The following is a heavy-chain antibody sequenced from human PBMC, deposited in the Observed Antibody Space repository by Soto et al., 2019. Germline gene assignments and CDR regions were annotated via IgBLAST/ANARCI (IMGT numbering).Heavy chain of an antibody. D-gene: IGHD5-12*01. CDR2: INHSGST. Sequence: QVQLQQWGAGLLKPSETLSLTCAVYGGSFSGYYWSWIRQPPGKGLEWIGEINHSGSTNYNPSLKSRVTIPVDTSNTQFTLKLSSVTAADTLGYYCASNSRLSQVAPKQFDYWGQGTLVTVSS. CDR1: GGSFSGYY. J-gene: IGHJ4*02. CDR3: ASNSRLSQVAPKQFDY. V-gene: IGHV4-34*01.